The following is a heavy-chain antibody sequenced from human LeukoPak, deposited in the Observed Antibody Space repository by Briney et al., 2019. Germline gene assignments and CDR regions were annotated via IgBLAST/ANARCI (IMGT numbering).Heavy chain of an antibody. Sequence: GGSLRLSCAASGFTFSSYAMPWVRQAPGKGLEWVAVISYDGSNKYYADSVKGRFTISRDNSKNTLYLQMNSLRAEDTAVYYCARDWRRYCSSTSCNYFDYWGQGTLVTVSS. CDR1: GFTFSSYA. V-gene: IGHV3-30-3*01. CDR2: ISYDGSNK. CDR3: ARDWRRYCSSTSCNYFDY. J-gene: IGHJ4*02. D-gene: IGHD2-2*01.